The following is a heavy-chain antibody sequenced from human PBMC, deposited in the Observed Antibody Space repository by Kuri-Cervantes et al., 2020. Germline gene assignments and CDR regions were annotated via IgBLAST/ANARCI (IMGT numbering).Heavy chain of an antibody. D-gene: IGHD2-2*02. J-gene: IGHJ3*02. CDR3: ARLPTEVYTWPLHAFDI. Sequence: GESLKISCKGFGYSFTSYWIGWVRQMPGKGLEWMGIIYPGDSDTRYSPSFQGQVTISADKSFSTAYLQWSSLKASDTAMYYCARLPTEVYTWPLHAFDIWGQGTMVTVSS. CDR2: IYPGDSDT. V-gene: IGHV5-51*01. CDR1: GYSFTSYW.